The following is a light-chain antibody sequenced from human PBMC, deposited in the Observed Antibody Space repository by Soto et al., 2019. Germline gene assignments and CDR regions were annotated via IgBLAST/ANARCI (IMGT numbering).Light chain of an antibody. J-gene: IGKJ1*01. CDR1: QTISTY. CDR3: QQSFGTPRT. V-gene: IGKV1-39*01. Sequence: DIQMTQSPSSLSASVRDRVTITCLASQTISTYLNWYQQKPGKAPKLLISAASSLRSGVPSRFSGSGSGTDFTLTISSLQPEDFATYYCQQSFGTPRTFGQGTKVEIK. CDR2: AAS.